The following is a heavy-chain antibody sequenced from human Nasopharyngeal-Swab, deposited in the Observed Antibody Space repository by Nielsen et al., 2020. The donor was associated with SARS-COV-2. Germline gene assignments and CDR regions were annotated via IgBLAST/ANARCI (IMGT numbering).Heavy chain of an antibody. V-gene: IGHV1-8*01. Sequence: ASVKVSCKASGYTFTSYEINWVRQATGKGLEWMGRMNHNSGNTVYAQKFQGRVTMTRNTSTRTAYVELSSLRSEDTAVYYCAGAGYSSRWHVSDPFDIWGQGTMVTVSS. CDR1: GYTFTSYE. D-gene: IGHD6-13*01. J-gene: IGHJ3*02. CDR3: AGAGYSSRWHVSDPFDI. CDR2: MNHNSGNT.